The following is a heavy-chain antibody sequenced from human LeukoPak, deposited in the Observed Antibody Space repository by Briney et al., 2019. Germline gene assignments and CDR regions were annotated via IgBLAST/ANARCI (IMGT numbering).Heavy chain of an antibody. CDR2: ISYDGSNK. Sequence: PGRSLRLSCAASGFTFSSYGMHWVRQAPGKGLEWVAVISYDGSNKYYADSVKGRFTISRDNSKNTLYLQMNSLRAEDTAVYYCARGLGYGGYRTFDYWGQGTLVTVSS. J-gene: IGHJ4*02. CDR3: ARGLGYGGYRTFDY. CDR1: GFTFSSYG. V-gene: IGHV3-30*03. D-gene: IGHD5-18*01.